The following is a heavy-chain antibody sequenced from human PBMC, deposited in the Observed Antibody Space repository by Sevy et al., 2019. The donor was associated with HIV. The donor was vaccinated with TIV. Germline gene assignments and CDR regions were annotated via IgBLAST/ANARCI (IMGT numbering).Heavy chain of an antibody. CDR1: GGSITSLY. V-gene: IGHV4-59*08. D-gene: IGHD1-26*01. CDR3: AGENAWGRGYS. J-gene: IGHJ4*02. CDR2: IYYNGHI. Sequence: SETLSLTCTVSGGSITSLYWNWIRQPPGKGLEWIANIYYNGHINYNPSLKSRVTLSLDTSKNQFCLRLSSVTAAETAMYYCAGENAWGRGYSWGQGTLVTVSS.